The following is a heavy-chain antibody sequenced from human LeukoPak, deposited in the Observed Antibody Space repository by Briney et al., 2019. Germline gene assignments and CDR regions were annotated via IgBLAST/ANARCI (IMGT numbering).Heavy chain of an antibody. V-gene: IGHV4-59*07. Sequence: SDTLPLTCTVSGGSISRYYWSWIPQPPGKGLEWIGYIYYSGSTNYNPSLKSRVTISVDTSKNQFSLKLSSATAADTAVYYCARAPFGDDAFDIWGQGTMVTVSS. D-gene: IGHD3-10*01. J-gene: IGHJ3*02. CDR2: IYYSGST. CDR1: GGSISRYY. CDR3: ARAPFGDDAFDI.